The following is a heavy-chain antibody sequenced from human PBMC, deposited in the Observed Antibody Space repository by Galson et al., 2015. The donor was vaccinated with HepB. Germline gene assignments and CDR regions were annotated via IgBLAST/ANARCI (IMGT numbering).Heavy chain of an antibody. CDR3: AKSDGTGYHRD. CDR1: GFSFSRHW. J-gene: IGHJ4*02. D-gene: IGHD3-9*01. Sequence: SLRLSCAVSGFSFSRHWMSWVRQAPGKGLEWVANIGPDGSEKYVDSVKGRFTTSRDNTKNSLNLQMNGLRVEDTAVYYCAKSDGTGYHRDWGQGTLVTVSS. V-gene: IGHV3-7*03. CDR2: IGPDGSEK.